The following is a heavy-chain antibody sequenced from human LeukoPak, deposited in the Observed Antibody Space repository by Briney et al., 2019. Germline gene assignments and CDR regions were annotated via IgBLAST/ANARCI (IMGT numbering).Heavy chain of an antibody. CDR1: GFTFSNYW. V-gene: IGHV3-7*05. CDR3: ATYYDSGPGKD. D-gene: IGHD3-22*01. Sequence: PGRSLRLSCAASGFTFSNYWMTWVRQAPGKGLEWVANIKKDGGDKYYVDSVKGRFTISGDNTKNLLYLQRNSLRAEDTAMYYCATYYDSGPGKDWGQGTLVTVSS. J-gene: IGHJ4*02. CDR2: IKKDGGDK.